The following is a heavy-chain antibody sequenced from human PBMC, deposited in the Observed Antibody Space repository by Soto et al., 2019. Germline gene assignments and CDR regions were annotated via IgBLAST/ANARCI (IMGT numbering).Heavy chain of an antibody. D-gene: IGHD2-15*01. J-gene: IGHJ4*02. V-gene: IGHV3-66*01. CDR3: ARGIVATAEGYCSGGSCYSPAYFDY. Sequence: GGSLRLSCAASGFTVSSNYMSWVRQAPGKGLEWVSVIYSGGSTYYADSVKGRFTISRDKSKNTLYLQMNSLRAEDTAVYYCARGIVATAEGYCSGGSCYSPAYFDYWGQGTLVTVSS. CDR1: GFTVSSNY. CDR2: IYSGGST.